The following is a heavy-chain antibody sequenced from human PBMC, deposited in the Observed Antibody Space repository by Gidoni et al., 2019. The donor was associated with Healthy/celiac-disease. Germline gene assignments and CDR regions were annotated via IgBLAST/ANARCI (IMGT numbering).Heavy chain of an antibody. J-gene: IGHJ4*02. CDR1: GFTVSSYA. CDR3: AKGGGDYGRTAVDY. D-gene: IGHD4-17*01. Sequence: EVQLLESGGGLVQPGGSLRLSCAASGFTVSSYAMSWVRQAPGKGLEWVSAISGSGGSTYYADSVKGRFTISRDNSKNTLYLQMNSLRAEDTAVYYCAKGGGDYGRTAVDYWGQGTLVTVSS. V-gene: IGHV3-23*01. CDR2: ISGSGGST.